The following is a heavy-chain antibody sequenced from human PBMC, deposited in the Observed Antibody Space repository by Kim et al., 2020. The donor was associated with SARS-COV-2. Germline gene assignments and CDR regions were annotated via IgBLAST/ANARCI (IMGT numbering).Heavy chain of an antibody. D-gene: IGHD1-7*01. V-gene: IGHV1-18*01. Sequence: PKLHGRVTMTTDTSTSTAYMELRSLRSDDTAVYYCARGIAGDRGTYYFDYWGQGTLVTVSS. J-gene: IGHJ4*02. CDR3: ARGIAGDRGTYYFDY.